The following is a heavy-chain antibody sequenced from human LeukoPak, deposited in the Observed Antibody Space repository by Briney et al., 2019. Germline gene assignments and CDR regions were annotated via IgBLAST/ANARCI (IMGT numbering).Heavy chain of an antibody. Sequence: SVKVSCKASGGSFSSFVITWVRQAPGQGLEWMGRIIPVLGVSNFAQKFQGRVTITADKSTNTAHMELSRLESGDTAVYYCAREGGNWGSADYWGQGTLVTVSS. CDR2: IIPVLGVS. CDR1: GGSFSSFV. CDR3: AREGGNWGSADY. J-gene: IGHJ4*02. D-gene: IGHD7-27*01. V-gene: IGHV1-69*04.